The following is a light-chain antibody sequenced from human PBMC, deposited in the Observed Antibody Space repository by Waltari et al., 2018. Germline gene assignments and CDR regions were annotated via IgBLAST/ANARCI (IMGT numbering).Light chain of an antibody. J-gene: IGKJ4*01. V-gene: IGKV4-1*01. CDR1: QSVLYSSNNKNY. Sequence: DIVMTQSPDSLAVSLGERATINCKSSQSVLYSSNNKNYLAWYQQTPGQPPKLRIYWASTRESGVPDRFSGSGSGTDFTLTISSLQAEDVAVYYCQQYYSTPLTFGGGTKVEIK. CDR3: QQYYSTPLT. CDR2: WAS.